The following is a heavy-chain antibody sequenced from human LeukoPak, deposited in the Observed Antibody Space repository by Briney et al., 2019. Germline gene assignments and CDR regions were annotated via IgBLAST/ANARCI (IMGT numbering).Heavy chain of an antibody. CDR1: GFTFDDYG. J-gene: IGHJ4*02. CDR3: AREVIPSYENSGYPDY. D-gene: IGHD3-22*01. Sequence: GGSLRLFRAASGFTFDDYGMSWVRQVPGKGLEWVSGINWNGGSTGYADSVKGRFTISRDNAKNSLYLQMNSLRAEDTALYYCAREVIPSYENSGYPDYWGQGTLVTVSS. CDR2: INWNGGST. V-gene: IGHV3-20*04.